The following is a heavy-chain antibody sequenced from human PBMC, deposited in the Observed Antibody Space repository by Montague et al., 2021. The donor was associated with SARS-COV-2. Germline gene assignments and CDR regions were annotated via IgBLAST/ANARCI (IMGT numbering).Heavy chain of an antibody. CDR1: GFTFNNYA. V-gene: IGHV3-23*03. J-gene: IGHJ4*02. CDR3: AKDPVPVAGRYFDY. CDR2: IASGGRST. D-gene: IGHD6-19*01. Sequence: SLRLSCAASGFTFNNYAMNWVRQAPGKGLEWVSVIASGGRSTFYADSVKGRFTISRDNSKDTLYLQMCSLRPEDTAIYYCAKDPVPVAGRYFDYWGQGTLVTVSS.